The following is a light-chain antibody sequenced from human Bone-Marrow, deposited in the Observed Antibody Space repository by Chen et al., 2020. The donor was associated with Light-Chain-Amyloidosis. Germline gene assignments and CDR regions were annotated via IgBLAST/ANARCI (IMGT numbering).Light chain of an antibody. V-gene: IGLV2-14*01. CDR2: DVS. CDR1: SSDVGGYNY. Sequence: QSAPTQPASVSGSPGQSITISCPGTSSDVGGYNYVSWYQQHPGKAPKLMIYDVSNRPSGVSNRFSGSKSGNTASLTISGLQAEDEADYYCSSYTSSSTWVFGGGTKLTVL. CDR3: SSYTSSSTWV. J-gene: IGLJ3*02.